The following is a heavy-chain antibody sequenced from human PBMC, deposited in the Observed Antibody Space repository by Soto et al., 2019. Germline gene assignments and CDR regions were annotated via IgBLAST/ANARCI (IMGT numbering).Heavy chain of an antibody. J-gene: IGHJ4*02. Sequence: QVQLVQSGPEVKKPGSTVKVSCKASGGTSNTYPISWVRQAPGQGLEWMGGIIPIFGTSNYAQKFQGRVTITADVSTSTGYMELSSLRSDDTAVYYCATFEKQQLTYFDSWGQGTLVTVSS. V-gene: IGHV1-69*12. CDR3: ATFEKQQLTYFDS. D-gene: IGHD6-13*01. CDR2: IIPIFGTS. CDR1: GGTSNTYP.